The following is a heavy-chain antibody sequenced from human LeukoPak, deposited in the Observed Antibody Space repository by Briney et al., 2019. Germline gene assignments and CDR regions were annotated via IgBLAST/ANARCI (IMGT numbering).Heavy chain of an antibody. V-gene: IGHV1-69*05. D-gene: IGHD4-17*01. CDR3: ARFTVGYYYYYYMDV. CDR1: GGTFSSYA. CDR2: IIPIFGTA. J-gene: IGHJ6*03. Sequence: GASVKVSCKASGGTFSSYAISWVRQAPGQGLEWMGGIIPIFGTANYAQKFQGRVTITTDESTSTAYMELSSLRSEDTAVYYCARFTVGYYYYYYMDVWGKGTTVTISS.